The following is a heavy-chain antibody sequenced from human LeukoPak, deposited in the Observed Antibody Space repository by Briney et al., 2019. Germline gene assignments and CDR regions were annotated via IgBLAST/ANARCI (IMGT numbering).Heavy chain of an antibody. CDR1: GSRFTNYW. CDR3: AASTYGSGSYVAFDS. CDR2: IYPGDSDT. J-gene: IGHJ4*02. V-gene: IGHV5-51*01. D-gene: IGHD3-10*01. Sequence: GEPLQISCKGSGSRFTNYWIGWARQLHGKGLEWMGIIYPGDSDTRYSPSFQGQVTISADKSTSTAYVQWSSLKASDSAMYYCAASTYGSGSYVAFDSWGQGTLVTVSS.